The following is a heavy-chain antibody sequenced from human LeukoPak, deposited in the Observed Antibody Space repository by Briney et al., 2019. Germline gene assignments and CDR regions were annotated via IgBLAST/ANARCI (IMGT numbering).Heavy chain of an antibody. D-gene: IGHD5-18*01. Sequence: SETLSLTCTVSGGSISSSSYYWGWIRQPPGKGLEWIGRIYTSGSTNYNPSLKSRVTMPVDTSKNQFSLKLSSVTAADTAVYYCARDTVRGYSYGQRTNNWFDPWGQGTLVTVSS. CDR3: ARDTVRGYSYGQRTNNWFDP. CDR1: GGSISSSSYY. J-gene: IGHJ5*02. V-gene: IGHV4-39*07. CDR2: IYTSGST.